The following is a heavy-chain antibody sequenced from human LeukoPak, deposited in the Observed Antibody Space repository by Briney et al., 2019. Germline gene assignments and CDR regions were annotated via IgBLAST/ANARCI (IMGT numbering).Heavy chain of an antibody. CDR1: GFTLRSSA. Sequence: GSLRLSCAASGFTLRSSAMSWVRQAPGKGLEWVSAISGDGGTISYAASVRGRFTISRDNAKNTLFLQMSSLRAGDTALYYCAKELYGNPSGYWGQETRVTVSS. CDR3: AKELYGNPSGY. CDR2: ISGDGGTI. D-gene: IGHD2-8*01. J-gene: IGHJ4*02. V-gene: IGHV3-23*01.